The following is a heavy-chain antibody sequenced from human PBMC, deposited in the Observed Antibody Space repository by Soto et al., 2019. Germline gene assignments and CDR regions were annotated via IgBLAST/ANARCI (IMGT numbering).Heavy chain of an antibody. J-gene: IGHJ6*03. D-gene: IGHD6-13*01. V-gene: IGHV1-69*02. Sequence: SVKVSCKASGGTFSSYTISWVRQAPGQGLEWMGRIIPNHGIANYAQKFQGRVTMTTDTSTSTAYMELRSLRSDDTAVYYCASSSSSWGTYYYYMDVWGKGTTVTVSS. CDR1: GGTFSSYT. CDR3: ASSSSSWGTYYYYMDV. CDR2: IIPNHGIA.